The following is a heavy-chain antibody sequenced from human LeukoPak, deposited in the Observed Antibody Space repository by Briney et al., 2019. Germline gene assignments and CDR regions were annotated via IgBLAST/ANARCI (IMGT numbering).Heavy chain of an antibody. D-gene: IGHD6-19*01. Sequence: GGSLRLSCAASGFNFQKAWMSWVRQAPGKGLEWVGRIKLKIDGGTGDFAAFVKGRFTISRDDSKNMVFLQMNSLKVEDTAVYYCITDFMAVADSGDTRPQTWGQGTLATVSS. J-gene: IGHJ5*02. CDR1: GFNFQKAW. V-gene: IGHV3-15*01. CDR3: ITDFMAVADSGDTRPQT. CDR2: IKLKIDGGTG.